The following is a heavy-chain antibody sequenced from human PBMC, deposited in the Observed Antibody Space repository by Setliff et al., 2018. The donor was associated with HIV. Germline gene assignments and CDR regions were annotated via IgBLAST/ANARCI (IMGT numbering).Heavy chain of an antibody. Sequence: PGGSLRLSCAASGFTFISYAMSWVRQAPGKGLEWVAVMYYDGVTTYYADSVKGRFTISRDGSKNMIFLQMNSLRVDDTAVYYCARGRVLEWLLNHWGQGTRVTVSS. CDR1: GFTFISYA. J-gene: IGHJ4*02. V-gene: IGHV3-23*01. D-gene: IGHD3-3*01. CDR3: ARGRVLEWLLNH. CDR2: MYYDGVTT.